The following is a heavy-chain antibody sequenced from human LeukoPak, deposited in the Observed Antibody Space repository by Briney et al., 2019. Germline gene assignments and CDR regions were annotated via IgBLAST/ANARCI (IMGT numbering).Heavy chain of an antibody. CDR1: GFTFSSYS. J-gene: IGHJ4*02. V-gene: IGHV3-21*01. CDR2: ISSSSSYI. CDR3: ARDKGSSWSGGFDY. Sequence: GGSLRLSCAASGFTFSSYSMNWVRQAPGKGLEWVSSISSSSSYIYYADSVKGRFTISRDNAKNSLYLQMNSLRAEDKAVYYCARDKGSSWSGGFDYWGQGTLVTVSS. D-gene: IGHD6-13*01.